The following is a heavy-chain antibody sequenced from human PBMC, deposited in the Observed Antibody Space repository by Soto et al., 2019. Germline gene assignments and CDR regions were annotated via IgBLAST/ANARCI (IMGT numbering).Heavy chain of an antibody. CDR2: IKQDGSEK. J-gene: IGHJ3*02. D-gene: IGHD5-18*01. Sequence: GGSLRLSCAASGFTFSSYWMSWVRQAPGKGLEWVANIKQDGSEKYYVDSVKGRFTISRDNAKNSLYLQMNSLRAEDTAVYYCARDRDTAMVPDAFDIWGQGTMVTVSS. CDR3: ARDRDTAMVPDAFDI. CDR1: GFTFSSYW. V-gene: IGHV3-7*01.